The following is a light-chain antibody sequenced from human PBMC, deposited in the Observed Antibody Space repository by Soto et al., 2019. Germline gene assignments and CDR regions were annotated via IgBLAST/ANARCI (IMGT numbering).Light chain of an antibody. Sequence: TLLTQSPVTLSVSPGERATLSCRASENINSNLAWYQQKPGQAPRLLIYGVSTRATGVPARFSGSGSGTEFTLTISSLQSEDFAAYYCQQYDKWRTFGQGTKVEVK. CDR3: QQYDKWRT. CDR1: ENINSN. V-gene: IGKV3-15*01. J-gene: IGKJ1*01. CDR2: GVS.